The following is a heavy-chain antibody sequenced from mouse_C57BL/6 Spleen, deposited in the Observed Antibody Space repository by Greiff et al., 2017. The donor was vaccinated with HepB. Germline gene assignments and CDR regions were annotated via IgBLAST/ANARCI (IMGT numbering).Heavy chain of an antibody. CDR2: INPSTGGT. CDR3: ARWLRYAY. D-gene: IGHD1-2*01. Sequence: VQLQQSGPELVKPGASVKISCKASGYSFTGYYMNWVKQSPEKSLEWIGEINPSTGGTTYNQKFKAKATLTVDKSSSTAYMQLKSLTSEDSAVYYCARWLRYAYWGQGTLVTVSA. CDR1: GYSFTGYY. V-gene: IGHV1-42*01. J-gene: IGHJ3*01.